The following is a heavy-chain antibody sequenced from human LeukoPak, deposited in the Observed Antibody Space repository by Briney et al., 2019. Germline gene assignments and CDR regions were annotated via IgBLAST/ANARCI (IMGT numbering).Heavy chain of an antibody. CDR2: ISSGGRTI. CDR3: AREYGSGSSRRRFDP. Sequence: GGSLRLSCAASGFTFSNYEMNWVRQAPGKGLEWVSYISSGGRTIYYADSVKGRFTISRDNDENSLYLQMNSLRAEDTAVYYCAREYGSGSSRRRFDPWGQGTLVTVSS. V-gene: IGHV3-48*03. D-gene: IGHD3-10*01. CDR1: GFTFSNYE. J-gene: IGHJ5*02.